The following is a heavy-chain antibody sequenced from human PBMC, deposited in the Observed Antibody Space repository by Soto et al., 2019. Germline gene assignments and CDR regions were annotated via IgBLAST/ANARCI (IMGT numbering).Heavy chain of an antibody. J-gene: IGHJ3*02. CDR1: GFTFSSYS. D-gene: IGHD2-15*01. CDR2: ISSSSSYI. Sequence: EVQLVESGGGLVKPGGSLRLSCAASGFTFSSYSMNWVRQAPGKGLEWVSSISSSSSYIYYADSVKGRFTISRDNAKNSLYLQMNSLRAEETAVYYCARDRGVAGPNDAFDIWGQGTMVTVSS. CDR3: ARDRGVAGPNDAFDI. V-gene: IGHV3-21*01.